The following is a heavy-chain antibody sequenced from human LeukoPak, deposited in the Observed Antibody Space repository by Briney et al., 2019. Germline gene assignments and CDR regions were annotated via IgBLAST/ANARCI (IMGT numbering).Heavy chain of an antibody. V-gene: IGHV3-23*01. CDR2: ISGSGGST. Sequence: GGSLSPFCAPSGFTLSSSAMRWVREPPGKGMEWVSAISGSGGSTYYADSVKGRFTISRDNSKYTLYLQMNSLRAEDTAVYYCAKENGGAVTTYVDYWGQGALVTVSS. CDR1: GFTLSSSA. CDR3: AKENGGAVTTYVDY. J-gene: IGHJ4*01. D-gene: IGHD4-17*01.